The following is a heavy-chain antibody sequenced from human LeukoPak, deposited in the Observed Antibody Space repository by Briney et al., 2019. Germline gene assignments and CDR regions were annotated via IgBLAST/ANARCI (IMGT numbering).Heavy chain of an antibody. Sequence: PGGSLRLSCAASGFTVSSNFMTWVRQAPGKGLKWVSVISSGGTTYYADSVKGRFTISRHISKNTVYLQMNSLRAEDTAVYYCARDRSYGDFAWGYWGQGTLVTVSS. CDR2: ISSGGTT. D-gene: IGHD4-17*01. CDR3: ARDRSYGDFAWGY. CDR1: GFTVSSNF. V-gene: IGHV3-53*04. J-gene: IGHJ4*02.